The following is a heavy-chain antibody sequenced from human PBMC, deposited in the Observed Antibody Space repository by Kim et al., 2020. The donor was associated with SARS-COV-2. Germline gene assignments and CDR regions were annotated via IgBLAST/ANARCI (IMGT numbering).Heavy chain of an antibody. V-gene: IGHV1-69*13. CDR2: IIPIFGTA. CDR3: ARIAVAGGDYYYGMDV. D-gene: IGHD6-19*01. Sequence: SVKVSCKASGGTFSSYAISWVRQAPGQGLEWMGGIIPIFGTANYAQKFQGRVTITADESTSTAYMELSSLRSEDTAVYYCARIAVAGGDYYYGMDVWGQGTTVTVSS. CDR1: GGTFSSYA. J-gene: IGHJ6*02.